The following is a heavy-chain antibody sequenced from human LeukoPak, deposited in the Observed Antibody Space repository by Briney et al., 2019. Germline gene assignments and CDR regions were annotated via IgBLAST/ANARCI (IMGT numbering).Heavy chain of an antibody. D-gene: IGHD4-17*01. CDR2: IYYDGSNK. CDR3: ANLLNGDGSDY. V-gene: IGHV3-33*06. Sequence: GGSLRPSCAASGFTFSSYGMHWVRRAPGKGLEWVALIYYDGSNKYYADSVKGRFTISRDNSKNTLYLQMNSLRAEDTAVYYCANLLNGDGSDYWGQGTLVTVSS. J-gene: IGHJ4*02. CDR1: GFTFSSYG.